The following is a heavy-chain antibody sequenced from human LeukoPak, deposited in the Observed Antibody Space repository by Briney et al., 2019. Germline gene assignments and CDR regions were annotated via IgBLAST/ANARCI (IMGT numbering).Heavy chain of an antibody. Sequence: ASVKVSCKASGYTFTSYGITWVRQAPGQGLEWMGWISALNGNTNYAQKFQGRVTMTTDTSTKIAYMELRSLRSDDTAVYYCARGYQTSYYDRSGYLTYFDYWGQGTLVTVSS. CDR2: ISALNGNT. CDR1: GYTFTSYG. J-gene: IGHJ4*02. D-gene: IGHD3-22*01. V-gene: IGHV1-18*01. CDR3: ARGYQTSYYDRSGYLTYFDY.